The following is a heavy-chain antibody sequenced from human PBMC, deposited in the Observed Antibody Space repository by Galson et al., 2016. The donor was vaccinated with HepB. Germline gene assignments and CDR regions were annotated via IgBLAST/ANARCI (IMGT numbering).Heavy chain of an antibody. CDR3: AREKLRDSSGWSGVYYSNGMDA. V-gene: IGHV6-1*01. D-gene: IGHD6-19*01. J-gene: IGHJ6*02. CDR2: TYYRSQWYN. CDR1: GDSVSSSSAA. Sequence: CAISGDSVSSSSAAWNWIRLSPSRGLEWLGRTYYRSQWYNGYAVSVKSRININPDTSKNQFSLQLNSGTPEDTAVYYCAREKLRDSSGWSGVYYSNGMDAWGQGTTVTVSS.